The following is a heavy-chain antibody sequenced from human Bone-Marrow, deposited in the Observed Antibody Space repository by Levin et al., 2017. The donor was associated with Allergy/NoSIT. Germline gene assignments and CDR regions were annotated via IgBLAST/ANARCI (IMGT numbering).Heavy chain of an antibody. V-gene: IGHV3-66*01. CDR1: GFTVSSNY. D-gene: IGHD6-19*01. CDR3: ASRGSGWWIGPYYYYGMDV. CDR2: IYSGGST. J-gene: IGHJ6*02. Sequence: GGSLRLSCAASGFTVSSNYMSWVRQAPGKGLEWVSVIYSGGSTYYADSVKGRFTISRDNSKNTLYLQMNSLRAEDTAVYYCASRGSGWWIGPYYYYGMDVWGQGTTVTVSS.